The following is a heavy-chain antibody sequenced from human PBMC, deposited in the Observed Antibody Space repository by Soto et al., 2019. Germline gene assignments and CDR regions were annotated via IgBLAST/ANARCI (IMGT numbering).Heavy chain of an antibody. V-gene: IGHV3-53*01. J-gene: IGHJ4*02. Sequence: EVQLVESGGGLIQPGGSLRLSCAASGFTVSDNYMTWVRQAPGKGLEWVSVMYSGGTATSYADSVKGRFTVSRDSSKNTVSLPLDSLRPEYRAVYYGARAVPVGAIGPSYFDSCGKGPLFNVSS. CDR2: MYSGGTAT. CDR3: ARAVPVGAIGPSYFDS. CDR1: GFTVSDNY. D-gene: IGHD1-26*01.